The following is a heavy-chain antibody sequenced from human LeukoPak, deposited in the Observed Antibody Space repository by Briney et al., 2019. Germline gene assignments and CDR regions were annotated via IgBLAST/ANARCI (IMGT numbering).Heavy chain of an antibody. CDR1: GGSISSYY. CDR3: ARVRVGITMVRGVSSYYYYGMDV. J-gene: IGHJ6*04. CDR2: IYTSGST. V-gene: IGHV4-4*07. D-gene: IGHD3-10*01. Sequence: SETLSLTCTVSGGSISSYYWSWIRQPAGKGLEWIGRIYTSGSTNYNPSLKSRVTMSVDTSKNQFSLKLSSVSAADTAVYYCARVRVGITMVRGVSSYYYYGMDVWGKGTTVTVSS.